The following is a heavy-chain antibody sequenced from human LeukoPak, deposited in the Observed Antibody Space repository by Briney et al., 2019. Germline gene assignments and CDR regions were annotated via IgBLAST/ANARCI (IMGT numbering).Heavy chain of an antibody. CDR3: ARDVLLWFGEPYYYYGMDV. Sequence: ASVKVSCKASGYTFTNYGISWVRQAPGQGLEWMGWISAYNGNTNYAQKLQGRVTMTTDTSTSTAYMELRSLRSDDTAVYYCARDVLLWFGEPYYYYGMDVWGQGTTVTVSS. V-gene: IGHV1-18*01. J-gene: IGHJ6*02. CDR1: GYTFTNYG. CDR2: ISAYNGNT. D-gene: IGHD3-10*01.